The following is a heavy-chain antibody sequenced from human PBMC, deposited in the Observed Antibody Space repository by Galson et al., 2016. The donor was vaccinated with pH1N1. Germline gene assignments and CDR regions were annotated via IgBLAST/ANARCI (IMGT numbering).Heavy chain of an antibody. D-gene: IGHD1-26*01. Sequence: SVKVSCKVSGYTFTRYYFHWVRQAPGQGLEWMGVIDPSVGGTTYAQKFQTVVTMTRDTATSTVYMELSGLKSADTAVYYCIRDLGRFRDWWGQGTLVTVSS. V-gene: IGHV1-46*03. CDR2: IDPSVGGT. CDR3: IRDLGRFRDW. J-gene: IGHJ4*02. CDR1: GYTFTRYY.